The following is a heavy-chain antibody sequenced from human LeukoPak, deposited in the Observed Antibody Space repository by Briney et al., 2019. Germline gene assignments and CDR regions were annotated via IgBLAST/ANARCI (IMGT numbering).Heavy chain of an antibody. CDR2: IFHTGIT. Sequence: SETLSLTCTVSGDSLSSRNRWTWVRQSPRKGLEWTGEIFHTGITTSNPSLKSRIAISVDKSKNQFSLTLSSVTAADTAIYYCARDRGGVAVLWGQGLPVTVSS. CDR3: ARDRGGVAVL. V-gene: IGHV4-4*02. D-gene: IGHD2-21*01. CDR1: GDSLSSRNR. J-gene: IGHJ4*02.